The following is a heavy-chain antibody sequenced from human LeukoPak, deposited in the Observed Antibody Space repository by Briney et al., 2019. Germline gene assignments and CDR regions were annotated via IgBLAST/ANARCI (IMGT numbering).Heavy chain of an antibody. CDR2: ISSSSSYT. D-gene: IGHD3-22*01. V-gene: IGHV3-11*05. Sequence: GGSLRLSCAASGFTFSDYYMSWIRQAPGQGLEWVSYISSSSSYTNYADFVKGRFTISRDNAKNSLYLQMNSLRAEDTAVYYCARGLSVITGDAFDIWGQGTMVTVSS. CDR3: ARGLSVITGDAFDI. CDR1: GFTFSDYY. J-gene: IGHJ3*02.